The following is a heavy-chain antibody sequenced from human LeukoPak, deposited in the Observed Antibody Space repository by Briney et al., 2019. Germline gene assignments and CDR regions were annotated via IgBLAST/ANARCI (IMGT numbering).Heavy chain of an antibody. J-gene: IGHJ4*02. D-gene: IGHD3-10*01. V-gene: IGHV3-64D*09. CDR2: ISSNGGST. CDR3: VKDLGPYGGGSFPGFH. CDR1: GFTFSIYT. Sequence: PGGSLRLSCSASGFTFSIYTMPWVRQAPGKGLEYVSAISSNGGSTYYADSVKGRLTISRDNSKNTLYLQMSSLRAEDTALYYCVKDLGPYGGGSFPGFHWGQGTLVTVSS.